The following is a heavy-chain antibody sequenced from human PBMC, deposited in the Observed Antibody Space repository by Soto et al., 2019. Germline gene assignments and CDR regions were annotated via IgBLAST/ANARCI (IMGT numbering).Heavy chain of an antibody. Sequence: QVQLVQSGAEVKKPGSSVKVSCKASGGSFTTFIVTWVRQAPGQGLEWMGRIIPVLGVEYYAQKFQGRVTITADKSTNTAYMGLSSLRSEDTAVYYCAKSPNPGSATPSCYGMDVWGLGTTVTVSS. CDR1: GGSFTTFI. D-gene: IGHD2-15*01. V-gene: IGHV1-69*02. J-gene: IGHJ6*02. CDR2: IIPVLGVE. CDR3: AKSPNPGSATPSCYGMDV.